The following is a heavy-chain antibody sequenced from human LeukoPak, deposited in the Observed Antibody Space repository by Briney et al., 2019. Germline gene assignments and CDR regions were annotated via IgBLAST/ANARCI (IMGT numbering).Heavy chain of an antibody. Sequence: SETLSLTCTVSGGSISSYYWSWIRQPPGKGLEWIGYIYYSGSTYYNPSLKSRVTISVDTSKNQFSLKLCSVTAADTAVYYCARVAGFGELRYFDLWGRGTLVTVSS. CDR2: IYYSGST. D-gene: IGHD3-10*01. CDR3: ARVAGFGELRYFDL. CDR1: GGSISSYY. J-gene: IGHJ2*01. V-gene: IGHV4-59*08.